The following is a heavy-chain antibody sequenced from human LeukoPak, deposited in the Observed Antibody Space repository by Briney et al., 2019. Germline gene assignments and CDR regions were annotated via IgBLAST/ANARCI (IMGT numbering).Heavy chain of an antibody. J-gene: IGHJ6*03. D-gene: IGHD1-26*01. V-gene: IGHV3-11*01. CDR2: ISGNGGVI. CDR1: GFTFSDNY. Sequence: GGSLRLSCAASGFTFSDNYMTWVRQAPGKGLEWLSYISGNGGVIQYADSVKGRFTISRDNAKNLLYLQMDSLRVEDTAVYYCARDGYSGSYYRLYYFFMDVWGKGTTVTVSS. CDR3: ARDGYSGSYYRLYYFFMDV.